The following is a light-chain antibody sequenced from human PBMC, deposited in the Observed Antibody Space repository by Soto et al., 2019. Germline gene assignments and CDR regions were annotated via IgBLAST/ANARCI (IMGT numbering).Light chain of an antibody. V-gene: IGKV3D-20*02. CDR3: QQRHSWPLT. Sequence: EIGLTQSPGTLSLSPWERATISCRASQSVSSSYLAGYQQKPGQAPRLLIYDASNRATGIPARFSGSGSGTDFTLTISSLEPEDFAVYYCQQRHSWPLTFGGGTKVDIK. J-gene: IGKJ4*01. CDR2: DAS. CDR1: QSVSSSY.